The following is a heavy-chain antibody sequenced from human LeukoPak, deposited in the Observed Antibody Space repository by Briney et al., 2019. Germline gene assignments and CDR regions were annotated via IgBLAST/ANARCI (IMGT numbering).Heavy chain of an antibody. J-gene: IGHJ4*02. V-gene: IGHV3-23*01. CDR1: GITLSNYG. Sequence: GSLRLSCAVSGITLSNYGMSWVRQVPGKGLEWVSGISGSGGNTYYADSVKGRFTISRDNSKNTLYLRMNSLRAEDTAVYFCAKRGVVIRVFLVGFHKEASYFDSWGQGALVTVSS. D-gene: IGHD3-10*01. CDR3: AKRGVVIRVFLVGFHKEASYFDS. CDR2: ISGSGGNT.